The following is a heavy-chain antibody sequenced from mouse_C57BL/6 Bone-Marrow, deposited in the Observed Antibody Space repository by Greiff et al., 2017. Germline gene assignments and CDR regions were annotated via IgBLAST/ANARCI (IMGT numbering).Heavy chain of an antibody. CDR3: AREGWRFYYARDY. D-gene: IGHD3-3*01. CDR2: IYPGSGST. Sequence: VQLQQPGAELVKPGASVKMSCKASGYTFTSYWITWVKQRPGQGLEWIGDIYPGSGSTNYNEKFKSKATLTVDTSSSTAYMQLSSLTSEDSAVYYCAREGWRFYYARDYWGQGTSVTVSS. V-gene: IGHV1-55*01. CDR1: GYTFTSYW. J-gene: IGHJ4*01.